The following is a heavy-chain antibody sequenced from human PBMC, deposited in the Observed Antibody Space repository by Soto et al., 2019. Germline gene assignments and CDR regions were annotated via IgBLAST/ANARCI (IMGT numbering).Heavy chain of an antibody. J-gene: IGHJ6*02. Sequence: GGSLRLSCVGSGFAFSTYSINWVRQAPGKGPEWVSSISSRSDIYYADSVKGRFTISRDNAKNSVSLQMNSLRAEDTAVYYCAREYTAWPLAYGLDVWGQGTTVTVPS. CDR1: GFAFSTYS. CDR2: ISSRSDI. D-gene: IGHD2-2*02. CDR3: AREYTAWPLAYGLDV. V-gene: IGHV3-21*01.